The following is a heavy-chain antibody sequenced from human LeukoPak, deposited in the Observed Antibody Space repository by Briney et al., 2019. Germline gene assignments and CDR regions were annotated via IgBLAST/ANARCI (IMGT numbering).Heavy chain of an antibody. D-gene: IGHD6-13*01. Sequence: ASVKVSCKASGYTFTGYYMHWVRRAPGQGLEWMGWINPNSGGTNYAQKFQGRVTMTRDTSISTAYMELSRLRSDDTAVYYCARDLSSWSAYYYMDVWGKGTTVTVSS. J-gene: IGHJ6*03. CDR3: ARDLSSWSAYYYMDV. CDR1: GYTFTGYY. V-gene: IGHV1-2*02. CDR2: INPNSGGT.